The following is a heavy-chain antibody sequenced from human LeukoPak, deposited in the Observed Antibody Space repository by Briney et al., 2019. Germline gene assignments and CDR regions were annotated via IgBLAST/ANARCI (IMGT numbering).Heavy chain of an antibody. J-gene: IGHJ4*02. CDR2: INHSGST. CDR1: GGSFSGYY. CDR3: ARVLGNIAVAGGLDY. V-gene: IGHV4-34*01. D-gene: IGHD6-19*01. Sequence: SETLSLTCAVYGGSFSGYYWSWIRQPPGKGLEWIGEINHSGSTNYNPSLKGRVTISVDTSKNQFSLKLSSVTAADTAVYYCARVLGNIAVAGGLDYWGQGTLVTVSS.